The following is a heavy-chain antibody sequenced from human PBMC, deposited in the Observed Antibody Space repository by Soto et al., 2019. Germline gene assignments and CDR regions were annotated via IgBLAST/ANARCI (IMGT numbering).Heavy chain of an antibody. CDR2: MNPNSGNT. Sequence: ASVKVSCKASGYTFTSYDINWVRQATGQGLEWMGWMNPNSGNTGYAQKFQGRVTMTRNTSISTAYMELSSLRSEDTAVYYCASSSGIVVVTAIGVAEYFQHWGQGTLVTVSS. D-gene: IGHD2-21*02. CDR1: GYTFTSYD. V-gene: IGHV1-8*01. CDR3: ASSSGIVVVTAIGVAEYFQH. J-gene: IGHJ1*01.